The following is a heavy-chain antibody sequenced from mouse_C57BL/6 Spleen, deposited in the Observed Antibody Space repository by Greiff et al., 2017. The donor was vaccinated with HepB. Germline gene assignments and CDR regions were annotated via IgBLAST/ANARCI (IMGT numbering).Heavy chain of an antibody. Sequence: DVKLQESGPGLVKPSQSLSLTCSVTGYSITSGYYWNWIRQFPGNKLEWMGYISYDGSNNYNPSLKNRISITRDTSKNQFFLKLNSVTTEDTATYYCARDRGTVVARSYWYFDVWGTGTTVTVSS. CDR3: ARDRGTVVARSYWYFDV. J-gene: IGHJ1*03. CDR2: ISYDGSN. V-gene: IGHV3-6*01. D-gene: IGHD1-1*01. CDR1: GYSITSGYY.